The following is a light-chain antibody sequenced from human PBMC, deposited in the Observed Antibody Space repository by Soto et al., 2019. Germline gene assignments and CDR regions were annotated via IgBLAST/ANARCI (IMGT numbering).Light chain of an antibody. V-gene: IGKV3-20*01. CDR1: QSVSSSY. CDR3: QQYDSSSWT. CDR2: GAS. Sequence: EIVLTQSPGTLSLSPGDRATLSCRASQSVSSSYLVWYQQKPGQAPRLLIYGASSRATGIPDRFSGSGSGTDFTLTISRLEPEDFAVYYCQQYDSSSWTFGQGTKVEIK. J-gene: IGKJ1*01.